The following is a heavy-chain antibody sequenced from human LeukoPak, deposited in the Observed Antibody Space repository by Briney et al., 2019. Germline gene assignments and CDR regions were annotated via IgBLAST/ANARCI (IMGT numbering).Heavy chain of an antibody. D-gene: IGHD3-10*01. CDR2: INHSGST. CDR1: GGSFSGYY. V-gene: IGHV4-34*01. Sequence: SETLSLTCAVYGGSFSGYYWSWIRQPPGKGLEWIGEINHSGSTNYNPSLKSRVTISVDTSKNQFSLKLSSVTAADTAVYYCARDRAYGSGGYRYYYYYYMDVWGKGTTVTVSS. CDR3: ARDRAYGSGGYRYYYYYYMDV. J-gene: IGHJ6*03.